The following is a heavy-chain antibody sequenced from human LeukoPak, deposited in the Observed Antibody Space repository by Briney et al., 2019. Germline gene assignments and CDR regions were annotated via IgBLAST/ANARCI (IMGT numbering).Heavy chain of an antibody. CDR1: GGSFSGYY. Sequence: SETLSLTCAVYGGSFSGYYWSWIRQPPGKGLEWIGEINHSGSTNYNPSLKSRVTISVDTSKNQFSLKLSSVTAADTAVYYCARRGPYYYGSGINWFDPWGQGTLVTASS. J-gene: IGHJ5*02. CDR3: ARRGPYYYGSGINWFDP. CDR2: INHSGST. V-gene: IGHV4-34*01. D-gene: IGHD3-10*01.